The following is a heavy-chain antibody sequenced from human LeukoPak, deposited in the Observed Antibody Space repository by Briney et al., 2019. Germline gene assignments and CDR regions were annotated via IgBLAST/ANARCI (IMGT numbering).Heavy chain of an antibody. J-gene: IGHJ5*02. D-gene: IGHD3-16*01. Sequence: PGGSLRLSCAASGFTFSSYSMNWVRQAPGKGLEWVSSISSSSSYIYYADSVKGRFTISRDNAKNSLYLQMNSLRAEDTAVYYCARHLEGISGGWGLFDPWGQGTLVTVSS. V-gene: IGHV3-21*01. CDR3: ARHLEGISGGWGLFDP. CDR2: ISSSSSYI. CDR1: GFTFSSYS.